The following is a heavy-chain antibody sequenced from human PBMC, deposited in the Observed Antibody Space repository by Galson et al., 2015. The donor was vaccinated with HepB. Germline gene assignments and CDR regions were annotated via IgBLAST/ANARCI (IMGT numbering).Heavy chain of an antibody. CDR1: GFIFSNYW. CDR3: ARDQGLLWFGEFRAGDGMDV. J-gene: IGHJ6*02. D-gene: IGHD3-10*01. V-gene: IGHV3-74*01. Sequence: SLRLSCAASGFIFSNYWMHWARQAPGKGLVWVARINSDGSSTSYADSVKGRFTISRDNAKNTLFLQMNSLRAEDTAVYYCARDQGLLWFGEFRAGDGMDVWGQGTTVTVS. CDR2: INSDGSST.